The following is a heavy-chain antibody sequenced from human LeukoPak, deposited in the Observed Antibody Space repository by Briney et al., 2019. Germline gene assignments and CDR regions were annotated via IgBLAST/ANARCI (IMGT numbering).Heavy chain of an antibody. D-gene: IGHD1-26*01. J-gene: IGHJ4*02. CDR2: IKQDESEK. CDR1: GFTFSHYW. Sequence: PGGSLRLSCAASGFTFSHYWMSWVRQAPGKGLEWVANIKQDESEKYFVDSVKGRFTISRENAKNSLYLQMNSLRAEDTALYYCAKDVGAIVGATPYYFDYWGQGTLVTVSS. V-gene: IGHV3-7*03. CDR3: AKDVGAIVGATPYYFDY.